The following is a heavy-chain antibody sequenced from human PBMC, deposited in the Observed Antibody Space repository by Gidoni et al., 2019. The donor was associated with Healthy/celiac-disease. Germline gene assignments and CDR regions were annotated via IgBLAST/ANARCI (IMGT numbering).Heavy chain of an antibody. J-gene: IGHJ5*02. V-gene: IGHV4-39*01. CDR1: GGSLSSSSSY. CDR3: ARLGRSFIAVAGTGWFDP. D-gene: IGHD6-19*01. CDR2: IYYSGST. Sequence: QLQLQESGPGMVKPSETLSLTCTVSGGSLSSSSSYWGWIRQPPGKGLEWIGSIYYSGSTYYNPSLKSRVTISVDTSKNQFSLKLSSVTAADTAVYYCARLGRSFIAVAGTGWFDPWGQGTLVTVSS.